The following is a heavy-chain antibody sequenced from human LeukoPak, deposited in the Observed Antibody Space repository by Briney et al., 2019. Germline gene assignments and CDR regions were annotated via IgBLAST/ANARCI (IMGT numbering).Heavy chain of an antibody. D-gene: IGHD6-13*01. CDR1: AFTFSSYG. Sequence: GRSLRLSCAASAFTFSSYGMHWVRQAPGKGLEWVAVISYDGSNKYYADSVKGRFTISRDNSKNTLYLQMNSLRAEDTAVYYCASTADGSSWFDYWGQGTLVTVSS. J-gene: IGHJ4*02. CDR2: ISYDGSNK. V-gene: IGHV3-30*03. CDR3: ASTADGSSWFDY.